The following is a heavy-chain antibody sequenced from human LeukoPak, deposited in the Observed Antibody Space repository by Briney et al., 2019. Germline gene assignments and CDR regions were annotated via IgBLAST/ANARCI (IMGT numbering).Heavy chain of an antibody. V-gene: IGHV3-30*04. J-gene: IGHJ4*02. Sequence: GGSLRLSCAASGFTFSSYALHWVRQAPGKGLEWVAVISYDGSNKYYADSVKGRFTISRDNSKNTLYLQMNSLRAEDTAVYYCARDLERVFDYWGQGTLVTVSS. CDR1: GFTFSSYA. CDR2: ISYDGSNK. D-gene: IGHD1-1*01. CDR3: ARDLERVFDY.